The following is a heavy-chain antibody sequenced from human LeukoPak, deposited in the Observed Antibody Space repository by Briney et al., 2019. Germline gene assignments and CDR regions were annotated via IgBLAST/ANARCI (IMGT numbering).Heavy chain of an antibody. CDR2: INPDSGGT. Sequence: ASVKVSCKASGCTFTHYFMHWVRQAPGQGLEWMGWINPDSGGTNYAQNIQGRVTMTRDMSISTDYMELSRLRSDDTAVYYCARPFIETPSLGALDYWGQGTLVTVSS. D-gene: IGHD4-23*01. V-gene: IGHV1-2*02. J-gene: IGHJ4*02. CDR3: ARPFIETPSLGALDY. CDR1: GCTFTHYF.